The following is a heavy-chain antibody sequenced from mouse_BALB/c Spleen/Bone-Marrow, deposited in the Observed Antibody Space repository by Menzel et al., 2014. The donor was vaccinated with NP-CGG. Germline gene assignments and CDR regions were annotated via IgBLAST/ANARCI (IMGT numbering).Heavy chain of an antibody. CDR1: GFDFSRYW. J-gene: IGHJ3*01. CDR3: ARGDWAWFVY. V-gene: IGHV4-1*02. CDR2: INPDSSTI. Sequence: EVQLVESGGGLVQPGGSLKLSCAASGFDFSRYWMSWVRQAPGKGLEWIGEINPDSSTINYTPSLKDKFIISRDNAKNTLYLQMSEVRSEDTALYYCARGDWAWFVYWGQGTLVTVSA. D-gene: IGHD4-1*01.